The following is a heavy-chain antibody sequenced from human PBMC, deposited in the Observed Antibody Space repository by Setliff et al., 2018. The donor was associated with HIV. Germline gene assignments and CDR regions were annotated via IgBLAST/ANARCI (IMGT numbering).Heavy chain of an antibody. CDR3: ARGGLGVVGAIDY. CDR1: GGSISSSSYY. V-gene: IGHV4-39*01. D-gene: IGHD2-15*01. Sequence: SETLSLTCTVSGGSISSSSYYWGWIRQPPGKGLEWIGSIYYRGSTYYNPSLKSRVTISVDTSKNQFSMNLSSVTAADTAVYYCARGGLGVVGAIDYWSQGTLVTVCS. J-gene: IGHJ4*02. CDR2: IYYRGST.